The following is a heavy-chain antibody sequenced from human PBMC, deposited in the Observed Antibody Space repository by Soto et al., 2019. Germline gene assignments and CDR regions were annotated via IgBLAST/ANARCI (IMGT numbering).Heavy chain of an antibody. CDR1: GGSFSGYY. J-gene: IGHJ3*02. CDR3: ARALILTGYYIHDAFDI. V-gene: IGHV4-34*01. D-gene: IGHD3-9*01. CDR2: IYHSGST. Sequence: PSETLSLTCAVYGGSFSGYYWTWIRQPPGKGLEWIGYIYHSGSTYYNPSLKSRVTISVDRSKNQFSLKLSSVTAADTAVYYCARALILTGYYIHDAFDIWGQGTMVTVSS.